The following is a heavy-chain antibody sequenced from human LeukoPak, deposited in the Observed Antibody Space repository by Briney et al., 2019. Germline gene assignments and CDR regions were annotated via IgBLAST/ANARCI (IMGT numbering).Heavy chain of an antibody. CDR2: INPNSGGT. D-gene: IGHD3-9*01. Sequence: GASVKVSCKASGYTFTGYYMHWVRQAPGQGLEWMGWINPNSGGTNYAQKFQGRVTMTRDTSISAAYMELSRLRSDDTAVYYCASPSKLRYFDWSFDYWGQGTLVTVSS. V-gene: IGHV1-2*02. CDR1: GYTFTGYY. CDR3: ASPSKLRYFDWSFDY. J-gene: IGHJ4*02.